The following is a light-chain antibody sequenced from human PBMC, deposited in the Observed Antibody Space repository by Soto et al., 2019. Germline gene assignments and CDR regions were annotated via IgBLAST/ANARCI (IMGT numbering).Light chain of an antibody. CDR2: DAS. J-gene: IGKJ1*01. Sequence: EIVLTQSPATLSLSPGERATLSCRASQSVSSYLAWYQQEPGQAPRLLIYDASNRATAIPARFSGSGSGTDFTLTISSLEPEDFALYYCQQRSNWPRTFGQGTKVEIK. CDR1: QSVSSY. V-gene: IGKV3-11*01. CDR3: QQRSNWPRT.